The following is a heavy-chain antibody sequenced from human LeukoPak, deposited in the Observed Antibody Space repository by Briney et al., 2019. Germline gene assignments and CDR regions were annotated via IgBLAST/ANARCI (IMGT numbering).Heavy chain of an antibody. CDR1: GYTFTVYY. J-gene: IGHJ4*02. V-gene: IGHV1-2*02. D-gene: IGHD2-21*02. Sequence: GASVRVSSMASGYTFTVYYMHWGRQAPGQGRERMGWINPKSGGTNYAQKFQGRVTMTRDTSISTAYMELSRLRSDDTAVYYCARDPLCGGDCYRYYFDYWGQGTLVTVSS. CDR2: INPKSGGT. CDR3: ARDPLCGGDCYRYYFDY.